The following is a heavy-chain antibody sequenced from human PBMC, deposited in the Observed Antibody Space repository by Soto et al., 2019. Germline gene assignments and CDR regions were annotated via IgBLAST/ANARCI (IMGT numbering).Heavy chain of an antibody. D-gene: IGHD6-6*01. CDR3: ARGKIRSSRPIPHYCYGMDV. CDR2: INSDGSST. V-gene: IGHV3-74*01. Sequence: GGSLRLSCAASGFTFSSYWMHWVRQAPGKGLVWVSRINSDGSSTSYADSVKGRFTISRDNAKNTLYLQMNSLRAEDTAVYYCARGKIRSSRPIPHYCYGMDVWGQGTTVTVSS. J-gene: IGHJ6*02. CDR1: GFTFSSYW.